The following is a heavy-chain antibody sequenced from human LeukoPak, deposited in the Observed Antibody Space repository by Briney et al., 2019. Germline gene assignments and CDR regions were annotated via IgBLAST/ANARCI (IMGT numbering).Heavy chain of an antibody. D-gene: IGHD3-16*02. J-gene: IGHJ4*02. CDR2: IKQDGNEK. CDR1: GFTFTTYW. Sequence: GGSLRLSCAASGFTFTTYWMSWVRQAPGKGLEWVANIKQDGNEKYYVDSVKGRFTISRDNAKNSLYLQMNSLRVEDTAVYYCAREGGELSFFDYWGQGTLVTVSS. CDR3: AREGGELSFFDY. V-gene: IGHV3-7*01.